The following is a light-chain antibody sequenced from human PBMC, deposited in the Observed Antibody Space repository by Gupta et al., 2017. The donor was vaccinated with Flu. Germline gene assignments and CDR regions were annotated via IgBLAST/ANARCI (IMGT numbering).Light chain of an antibody. CDR2: GAT. Sequence: GAVRSTPTDKSTLCCRSSQSHSNYYVAWYQQKPGQRPKLLIYGATSRATGIADRCGGGGSGTDFTLTISGLEDEDVAVYYYQHDDTSPITFGEGTKVEIK. J-gene: IGKJ4*01. V-gene: IGKV3-20*01. CDR3: QHDDTSPIT. CDR1: QSHSNYY.